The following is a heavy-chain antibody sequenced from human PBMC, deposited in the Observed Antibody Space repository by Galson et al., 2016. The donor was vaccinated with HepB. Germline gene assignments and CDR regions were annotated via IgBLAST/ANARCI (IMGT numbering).Heavy chain of an antibody. CDR2: FDPEDGEI. CDR3: AVGYSYGSYYFDY. J-gene: IGHJ4*02. CDR1: GCTLTELS. D-gene: IGHD5-18*01. V-gene: IGHV1-24*01. Sequence: SVKVSCKVSGCTLTELSMQWVRQAPGKGLEWMGGFDPEDGEIIHAQKFQGRVTMTKDTSTDTAYMELSSLRSEDTAVYSCAVGYSYGSYYFDYWGQGTLVTVSS.